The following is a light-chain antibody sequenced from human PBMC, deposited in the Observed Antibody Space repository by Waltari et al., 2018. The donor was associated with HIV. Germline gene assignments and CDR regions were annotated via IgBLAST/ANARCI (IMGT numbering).Light chain of an antibody. J-gene: IGLJ3*02. Sequence: QSALTQPPSASGSPGKSVTISCTGTSSDVGGSKYVSWYQQHPGQAPNLMIYEVNKRPSGVPDRFSGSKSANTASLTVSGLQADDEADYYCNSYAGSNNWVFGGGTKLTVL. CDR3: NSYAGSNNWV. CDR1: SSDVGGSKY. V-gene: IGLV2-8*01. CDR2: EVN.